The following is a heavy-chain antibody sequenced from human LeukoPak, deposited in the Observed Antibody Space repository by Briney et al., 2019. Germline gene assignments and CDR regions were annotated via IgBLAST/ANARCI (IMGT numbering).Heavy chain of an antibody. J-gene: IGHJ3*02. Sequence: GASVKVSCKPSGYTFTGYYMHWVRQAPGQGLEWMGWINPNSGGTNYAQKFQGRVTMTRNTSISTAYMELSSLRSEDTAVYYCARGRISGSYYAFDIWGQGTMVTVSS. CDR1: GYTFTGYY. CDR3: ARGRISGSYYAFDI. CDR2: INPNSGGT. D-gene: IGHD1-26*01. V-gene: IGHV1-2*02.